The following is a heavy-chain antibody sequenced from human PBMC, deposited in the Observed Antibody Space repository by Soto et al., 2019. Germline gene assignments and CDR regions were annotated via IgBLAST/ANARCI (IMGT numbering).Heavy chain of an antibody. J-gene: IGHJ5*02. CDR3: ARPYYYDSSGYYGLYAYWFDP. CDR2: IYYSGST. CDR1: GSSISCSSYY. Sequence: PSETLSLTCTVSGSSISCSSYYWGWIRQPPGKGLEWIGSIYYSGSTYYNPSLKSRVTISVDTSKNQFSLKLSSVTAADTAVYYCARPYYYDSSGYYGLYAYWFDPWGQGTLVTVSS. V-gene: IGHV4-39*01. D-gene: IGHD3-22*01.